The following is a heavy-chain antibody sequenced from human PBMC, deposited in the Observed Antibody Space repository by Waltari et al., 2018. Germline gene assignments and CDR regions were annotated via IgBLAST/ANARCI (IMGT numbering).Heavy chain of an antibody. CDR2: IYSGGST. CDR3: ARDAADYYYGMDV. CDR1: GFTVSSNY. V-gene: IGHV3-66*02. J-gene: IGHJ6*02. Sequence: EVQLVESGGGLVQPGGSLRLSCAASGFTVSSNYMRWVRQAPGKGLEWVSVIYSGGSTYYADSVKGRFTISRDNSKNTLYLQMNSLRAEDTAVYYCARDAADYYYGMDVWGQGTTVTVSS. D-gene: IGHD6-25*01.